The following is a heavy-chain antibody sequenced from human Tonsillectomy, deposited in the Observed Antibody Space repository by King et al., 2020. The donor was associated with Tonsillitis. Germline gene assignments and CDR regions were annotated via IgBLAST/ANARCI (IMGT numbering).Heavy chain of an antibody. D-gene: IGHD2-2*02. V-gene: IGHV3-48*01. CDR1: GFTFRSYS. CDR2: ISGSSNTI. J-gene: IGHJ4*02. CDR3: ARDQYCSSTSCYRAFDF. Sequence: DEQLVQSGGGLVQPGGSLRLSCAASGFTFRSYSMDWVRQAPGKGLEWVSYISGSSNTIYYADSVKGRFTISRDNDKNSLYLQMNSLRAEDTAVYYCARDQYCSSTSCYRAFDFWSQGTLVTVSS.